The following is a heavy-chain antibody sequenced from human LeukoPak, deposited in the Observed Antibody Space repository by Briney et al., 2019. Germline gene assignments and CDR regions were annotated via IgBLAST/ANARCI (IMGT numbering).Heavy chain of an antibody. CDR1: GFTFSNYG. V-gene: IGHV3-30*02. CDR2: IRYDGSDK. CDR3: AKSGYNRFDY. Sequence: GSLRLSCAASGFTFSNYGIHWVRQAPGKGLQWVAFIRYDGSDKYYADSVKGRFTISRDNSKNTLYVQMNSLRVEDTAVYYCAKSGYNRFDYWGQGTLVTVSS. J-gene: IGHJ4*02. D-gene: IGHD5-24*01.